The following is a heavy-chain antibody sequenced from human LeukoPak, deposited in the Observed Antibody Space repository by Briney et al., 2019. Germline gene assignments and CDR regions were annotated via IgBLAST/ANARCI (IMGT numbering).Heavy chain of an antibody. D-gene: IGHD2-2*01. CDR2: IIPIFGTA. CDR1: GGTFSSYA. Sequence: ASVKVSCKASGGTFSSYAISWVRQAPGQGLEWMGGIIPIFGTANYAQKFQGRVTITTDESTSTAYMELSSLRSEDTAVYYCARVAGYCSSTSCYRTLKRNYYYMDVWGKGTTVTVSS. J-gene: IGHJ6*03. V-gene: IGHV1-69*05. CDR3: ARVAGYCSSTSCYRTLKRNYYYMDV.